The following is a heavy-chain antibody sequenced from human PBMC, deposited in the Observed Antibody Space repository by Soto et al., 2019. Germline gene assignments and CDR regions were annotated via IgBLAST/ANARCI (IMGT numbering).Heavy chain of an antibody. CDR2: ISGSGGST. CDR3: AKDWRSSSWYTHDAFDI. CDR1: GFTFSSYA. D-gene: IGHD6-13*01. V-gene: IGHV3-23*01. J-gene: IGHJ3*02. Sequence: GGSLRLSCAASGFTFSSYAMSWVRQAPGKGLEWVSAISGSGGSTYYADSVKGRFTISRDNSKNTLYLQMNSLRAEDTAVYYCAKDWRSSSWYTHDAFDIWGQGTMVTVSS.